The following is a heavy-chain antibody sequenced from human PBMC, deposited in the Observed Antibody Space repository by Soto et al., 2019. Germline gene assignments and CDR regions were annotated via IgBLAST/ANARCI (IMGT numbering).Heavy chain of an antibody. CDR3: ARGKWGRACFDV. J-gene: IGHJ2*01. CDR2: IYSGGNT. CDR1: GFTVNSNY. D-gene: IGHD1-26*01. Sequence: ELQLVESGGGLVQPGGSLRLSCAASGFTVNSNYMSWVRQAPGKGLEWVSIIYSGGNTDYEDSVKGRFTISRHNSENTRYRKMNNLRPEATAMCYCARGKWGRACFDVWGRGPLVNVSA. V-gene: IGHV3-53*04.